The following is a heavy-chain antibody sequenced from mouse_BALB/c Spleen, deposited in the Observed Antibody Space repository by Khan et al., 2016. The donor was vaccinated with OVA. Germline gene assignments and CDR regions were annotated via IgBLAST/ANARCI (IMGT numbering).Heavy chain of an antibody. D-gene: IGHD1-1*01. CDR3: ARGYYGSSVAY. V-gene: IGHV9-2-1*01. Sequence: QIQLVQSGPELKKPGETVKISCKASGYTFTDYSMHWVKQAPGKGLKWMGWINTETGEPTYADDFKGRFAFSLETSASTAYLQINNLKNEDTATXFWARGYYGSSVAYWGQGTLVTVSA. CDR2: INTETGEP. J-gene: IGHJ3*01. CDR1: GYTFTDYS.